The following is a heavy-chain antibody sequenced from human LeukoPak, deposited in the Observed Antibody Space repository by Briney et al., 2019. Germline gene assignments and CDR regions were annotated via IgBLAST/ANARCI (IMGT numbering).Heavy chain of an antibody. CDR2: IIPIFGTA. CDR1: GGTFSSYA. V-gene: IGHV1-69*13. CDR3: ARAAIAVADPDSYYGMDV. J-gene: IGHJ6*02. D-gene: IGHD6-19*01. Sequence: SVTVSCKASGGTFSSYAISWVRQAPGQGLEWMGGIIPIFGTANYAQKFQGRVTITADESTSTAYVELSSLRSEDTAVYYCARAAIAVADPDSYYGMDVWGQGTTVTVSS.